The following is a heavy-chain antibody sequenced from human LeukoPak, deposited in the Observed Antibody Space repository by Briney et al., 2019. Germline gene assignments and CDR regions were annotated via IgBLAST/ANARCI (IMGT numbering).Heavy chain of an antibody. CDR2: IYYKGNT. V-gene: IGHV4-59*01. D-gene: IGHD3-10*01. Sequence: PSETLSLTCTVSGGSISSFYWSWIRQPPGKGLEWIGYIYYKGNTNYSPSLTSRVTISLDTSKNQFSPKLSSLTAADTAVYYCARSYSSGSCYSPFDPWGQGTLVTVSS. J-gene: IGHJ5*02. CDR3: ARSYSSGSCYSPFDP. CDR1: GGSISSFY.